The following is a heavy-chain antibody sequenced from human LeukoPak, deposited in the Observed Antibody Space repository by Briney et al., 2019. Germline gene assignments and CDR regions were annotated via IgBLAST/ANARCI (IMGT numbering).Heavy chain of an antibody. Sequence: SETLSLTCAVYGGSFSGYYWGWIRQPPGKGLGWIGSIYYSGSTYYNPSLKSRVTISVDTSKNQFSLKLSSVTAADTAVYYCARHYLPREEPYFDYWGQGTLVTVSS. J-gene: IGHJ4*02. D-gene: IGHD1-14*01. CDR3: ARHYLPREEPYFDY. CDR1: GGSFSGYY. V-gene: IGHV4-39*01. CDR2: IYYSGST.